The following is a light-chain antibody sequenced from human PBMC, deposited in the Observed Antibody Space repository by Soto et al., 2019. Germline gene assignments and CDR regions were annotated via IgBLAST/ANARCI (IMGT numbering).Light chain of an antibody. CDR1: SGPSNYI. J-gene: IGLJ3*02. CDR2: LERSGSY. V-gene: IGLV4-60*02. Sequence: QPVLTQSSSASASLGSSVKLTCTLSSGPSNYIIAWHQQQPGRAPRYLLKLERSGSYNKGSGVPDRFSGSSSGADRYLTIANLQVEDEADYYCETWDTNTWVFGGGTKLTVL. CDR3: ETWDTNTWV.